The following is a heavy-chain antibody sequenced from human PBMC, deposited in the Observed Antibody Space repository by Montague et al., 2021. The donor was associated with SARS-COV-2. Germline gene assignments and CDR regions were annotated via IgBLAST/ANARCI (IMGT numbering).Heavy chain of an antibody. J-gene: IGHJ3*01. V-gene: IGHV4-59*02. CDR3: VRDFYDTSDYFQGNFDG. Sequence: LSLPCPFSGVSVNNYYWAWIRQTHEKGLEWNGYIYYTGSTNYNPSLRNRITISIDTSANQFSLKLRSVTPADTAVYYCVRDFYDTSDYFQGNFDGWGHGTVVSVSS. D-gene: IGHD3-22*01. CDR1: GVSVNNYY. CDR2: IYYTGST.